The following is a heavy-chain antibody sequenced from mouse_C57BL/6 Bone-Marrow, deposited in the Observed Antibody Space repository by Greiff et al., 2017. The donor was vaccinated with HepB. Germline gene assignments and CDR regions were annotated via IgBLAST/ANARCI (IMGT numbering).Heavy chain of an antibody. CDR3: TGMVTTSAMDY. V-gene: IGHV14-4*01. D-gene: IGHD2-2*01. CDR2: IDPENGDT. J-gene: IGHJ4*01. CDR1: GFNIKDDY. Sequence: EVKLQESGAELVRPGASVKLSCTASGFNIKDDYMHWVKQRPEQGLEWIGWIDPENGDTEYASKFQGKATITADTSSNTAYLQLSSLTSEDTAVYYCTGMVTTSAMDYWGQGTSVTVSS.